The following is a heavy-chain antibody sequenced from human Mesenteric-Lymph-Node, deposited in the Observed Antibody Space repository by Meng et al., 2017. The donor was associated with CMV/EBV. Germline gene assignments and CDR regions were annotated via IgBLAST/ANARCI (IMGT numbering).Heavy chain of an antibody. CDR2: ISGSGGIT. J-gene: IGHJ5*02. CDR1: FTFNSYG. D-gene: IGHD2-8*01. CDR3: AKEYCSNGVCYSDWFDP. Sequence: FTFNSYGMHWVRQAPGKGLEWVSGISGSGGITYYADSVKGRFTISRDNSKNTLYLQMNNLRAEDTAVYHCAKEYCSNGVCYSDWFDPWGQGTLVTVSS. V-gene: IGHV3-23*01.